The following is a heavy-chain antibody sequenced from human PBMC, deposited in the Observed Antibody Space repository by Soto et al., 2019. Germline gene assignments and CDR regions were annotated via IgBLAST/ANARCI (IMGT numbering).Heavy chain of an antibody. D-gene: IGHD4-17*01. CDR1: GFTFSNYP. Sequence: SVKVSCKASGFTFSNYPMGWVRQAPGQGLEWMGGIKPSLGTANYAQKFQGRVTITADESTSTVYMELSGLRYDDTAVYYCARGSGGCRSLFCYSDDFWGQGTLVTVPS. J-gene: IGHJ4*02. CDR3: ARGSGGCRSLFCYSDDF. CDR2: IKPSLGTA. V-gene: IGHV1-69*13.